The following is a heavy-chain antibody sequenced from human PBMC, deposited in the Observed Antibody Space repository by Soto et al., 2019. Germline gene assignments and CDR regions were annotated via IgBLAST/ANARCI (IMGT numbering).Heavy chain of an antibody. D-gene: IGHD3-22*01. J-gene: IGHJ4*02. CDR3: AKAKHYYDSSGYYFDY. CDR2: ISGSGGST. CDR1: GFTFSSYA. Sequence: WGSLRLSCAASGFTFSSYAMSWFRQAPGKGLEWVSAISGSGGSTYYADSVKGRFTISRDNSKNTLYLQMNSLRAEDTAVYYCAKAKHYYDSSGYYFDYWGQGTLVTVSS. V-gene: IGHV3-23*01.